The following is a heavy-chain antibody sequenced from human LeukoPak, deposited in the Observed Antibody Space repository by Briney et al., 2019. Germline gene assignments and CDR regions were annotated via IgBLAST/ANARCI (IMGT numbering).Heavy chain of an antibody. CDR3: ARELGYYYDSSGSVDAFDI. CDR2: MNPNSGNT. J-gene: IGHJ3*02. CDR1: GYTFTSYD. D-gene: IGHD3-22*01. V-gene: IGHV1-8*03. Sequence: ASVKVSCKASGYTFTSYDINWVRQATGQGLELMGWMNPNSGNTGYAQKFQGRVTITRNTSISTAYMELSSLRSEDTAVYYCARELGYYYDSSGSVDAFDIWGQGTMVTVSS.